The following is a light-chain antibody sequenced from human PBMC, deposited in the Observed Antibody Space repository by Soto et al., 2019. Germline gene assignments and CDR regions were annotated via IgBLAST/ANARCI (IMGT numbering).Light chain of an antibody. V-gene: IGKV3-20*01. Sequence: EIVLTQSPGTLSLSPGERATLSCRASQSVRSSYLAWYQQKPGQAPRLLIYGASSRATGIPDRFSGSGSGTDFTLTISRLEPEDFAVYYCQQYGTSPMTLGQGTKVDIK. CDR3: QQYGTSPMT. CDR1: QSVRSSY. CDR2: GAS. J-gene: IGKJ1*01.